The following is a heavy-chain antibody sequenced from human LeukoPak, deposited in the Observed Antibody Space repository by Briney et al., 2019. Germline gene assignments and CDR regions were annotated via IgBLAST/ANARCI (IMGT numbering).Heavy chain of an antibody. D-gene: IGHD1-26*01. Sequence: GGSLRLSCAASGFTFSSYGMHWVRQAPGKGLEWVAVISYDGSNKYYADSVKGRFTICRDNSKNTMYLQMNSLRAEETAVYYCARGQTGDYWGQGTLVTVSS. CDR3: ARGQTGDY. V-gene: IGHV3-30*03. J-gene: IGHJ4*02. CDR2: ISYDGSNK. CDR1: GFTFSSYG.